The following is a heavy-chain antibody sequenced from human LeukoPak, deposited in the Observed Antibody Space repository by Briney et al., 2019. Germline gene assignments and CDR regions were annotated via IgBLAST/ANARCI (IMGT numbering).Heavy chain of an antibody. CDR3: ARDLRAYYYDSSGYSCLDY. V-gene: IGHV1-2*02. Sequence: ASVKVSCKASGYTFTGYYMHWVRQAPGQGLEWMGWINPNSGGTNYAQKFQGRVTMTRDTSISTAYMELSRLRSDDTAVYYCARDLRAYYYDSSGYSCLDYWGQGTLATVSS. CDR2: INPNSGGT. J-gene: IGHJ4*02. CDR1: GYTFTGYY. D-gene: IGHD3-22*01.